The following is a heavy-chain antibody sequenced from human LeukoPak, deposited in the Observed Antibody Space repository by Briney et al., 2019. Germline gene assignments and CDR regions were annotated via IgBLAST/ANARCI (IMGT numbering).Heavy chain of an antibody. CDR2: IWYDGSNK. J-gene: IGHJ4*02. Sequence: PGGSLRLSCAASGFTFSSYSMNWVRQAPGKGLEWVAVIWYDGSNKYYADSVEGRFTISRDNSKNTLYLQMNSLRAEDTAVYYCARDRDILTGYSENYFDFWGQGTLVTVSS. CDR1: GFTFSSYS. D-gene: IGHD3-9*01. CDR3: ARDRDILTGYSENYFDF. V-gene: IGHV3-33*08.